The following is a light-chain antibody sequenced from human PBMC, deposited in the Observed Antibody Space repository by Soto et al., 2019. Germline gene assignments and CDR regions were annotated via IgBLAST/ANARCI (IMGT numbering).Light chain of an antibody. CDR2: KAS. CDR3: QQYNSYPWT. Sequence: DIQMTQSPSTPSASVGDRVTITCRASQSISSWLAWYQQKPGKAPNLLIHKASSLESGVPSRFSGSGSGTEFTLTISSLQHDDFAAYYCQQYNSYPWTFGQGTKVEIK. J-gene: IGKJ1*01. CDR1: QSISSW. V-gene: IGKV1-5*03.